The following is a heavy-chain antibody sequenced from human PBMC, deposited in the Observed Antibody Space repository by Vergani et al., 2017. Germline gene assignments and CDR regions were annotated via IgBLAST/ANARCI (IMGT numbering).Heavy chain of an antibody. CDR3: ARWGNEKRLDS. CDR2: ISGSGGST. D-gene: IGHD1-1*01. J-gene: IGHJ5*01. V-gene: IGHV3-23*01. CDR1: GFPFSSYA. Sequence: EVQLLESGGGLVQPGGSLRLSCAASGFPFSSYAMRWVRQAPGKGREWVSAISGSGGSTYYADSVKGRFTISRDNSKNTLYLQMNSLRAEDTAVYYCARWGNEKRLDSWGQGTLVTVSS.